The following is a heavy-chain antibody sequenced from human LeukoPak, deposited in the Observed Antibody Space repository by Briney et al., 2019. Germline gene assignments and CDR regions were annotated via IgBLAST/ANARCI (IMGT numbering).Heavy chain of an antibody. V-gene: IGHV3-21*01. J-gene: IGHJ4*02. CDR1: GFTFSSYS. Sequence: GGSLRLSCAASGFTFSSYSMNWVRQAPGKGLEWVSSISSNSSYIYYADSVKGRFTISRDNAKNSLYLQMNSLRAEDTAVYYCARIRAGDGLDYWGQGTLVTVSS. CDR3: ARIRAGDGLDY. CDR2: ISSNSSYI.